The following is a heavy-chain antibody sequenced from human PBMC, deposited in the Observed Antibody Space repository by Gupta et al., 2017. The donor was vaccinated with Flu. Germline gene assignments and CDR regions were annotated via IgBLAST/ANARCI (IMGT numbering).Heavy chain of an antibody. J-gene: IGHJ4*02. D-gene: IGHD1-26*01. Sequence: WMSWVRQAPGMGMEWVGRIKNKPEGGTTDYAEPVKGRFTISRDDSKNTLYLQRNSLKNEDTAVYYGSTVGVGAALRKDFDYWGQGTRVTVSS. CDR1: W. CDR3: STVGVGAALRKDFDY. CDR2: IKNKPEGGTT. V-gene: IGHV3-15*01.